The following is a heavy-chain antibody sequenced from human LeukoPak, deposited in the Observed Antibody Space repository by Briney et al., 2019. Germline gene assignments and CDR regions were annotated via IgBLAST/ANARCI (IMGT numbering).Heavy chain of an antibody. V-gene: IGHV4-39*07. D-gene: IGHD1-7*01. Sequence: SETLSLTCTVSGGSISSSSYYWGWIRQPPGKGLEWIGSIYYSGSTYYNPSLKSRVTISVDTSKNQFSLKLSSVTAADTAVYYCASTMELPGWFDPWGQGTLVTVSS. CDR3: ASTMELPGWFDP. CDR2: IYYSGST. CDR1: GGSISSSSYY. J-gene: IGHJ5*02.